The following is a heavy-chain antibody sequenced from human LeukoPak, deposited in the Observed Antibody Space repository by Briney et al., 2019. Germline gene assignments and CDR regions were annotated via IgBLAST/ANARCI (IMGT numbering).Heavy chain of an antibody. J-gene: IGHJ4*02. Sequence: SETLSLTCTVSGGSISSSSYYWGWIRQPPGKGLEWIGSIYYSGSTYYNPSLKSRVTISVDTSKNQFSLKLSSVTAADTAVYYCAPGGLDYWGQGTLVTISS. CDR2: IYYSGST. CDR1: GGSISSSSYY. V-gene: IGHV4-39*01. CDR3: APGGLDY. D-gene: IGHD2-15*01.